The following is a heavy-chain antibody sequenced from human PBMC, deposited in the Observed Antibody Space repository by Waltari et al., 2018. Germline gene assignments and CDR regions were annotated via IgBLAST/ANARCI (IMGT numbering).Heavy chain of an antibody. CDR2: VSGNKGQT. CDR3: ARERHRLMEEGYLMALDP. V-gene: IGHV1-18*01. J-gene: IGHJ5*02. Sequence: QVQLVQSGAEVKKPGASVKVSCKASGYTFSDYGISWVRQAPGQGLEWWGWVSGNKGQTNHARKFQGRLIMTEDTSATTVYMELTYLTSDDTAVYYCARERHRLMEEGYLMALDPWGQGTLVTVSS. D-gene: IGHD3-3*01. CDR1: GYTFSDYG.